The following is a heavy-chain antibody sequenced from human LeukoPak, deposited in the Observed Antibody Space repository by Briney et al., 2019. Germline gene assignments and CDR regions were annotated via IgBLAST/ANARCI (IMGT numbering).Heavy chain of an antibody. Sequence: SETLSLTCTVSGGSISSYYWSWIRQPPGKGLEWIGSIYHSGSTYYNPSLKSRVTISVDTSKNQFSLKLGSVTAADTAVYYCARDRGLGYFDLWGRGTLVTVSS. CDR2: IYHSGST. V-gene: IGHV4-59*12. CDR1: GGSISSYY. CDR3: ARDRGLGYFDL. D-gene: IGHD3-10*01. J-gene: IGHJ2*01.